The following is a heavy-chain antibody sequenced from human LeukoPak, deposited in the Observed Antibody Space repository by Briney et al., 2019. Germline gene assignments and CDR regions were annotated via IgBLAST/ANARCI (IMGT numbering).Heavy chain of an antibody. J-gene: IGHJ4*02. V-gene: IGHV1-18*01. CDR3: ARGPLYGDYYCDF. Sequence: ASVKVSFKASNYNFSDYTINWVRQAPGQGLEWMGWISPKNGDTNPAQRFQGRVTMTTETSTTTAYMDLRNLTPDDTAVYFCARGPLYGDYYCDFWGQGTLVTVSS. CDR1: NYNFSDYT. CDR2: ISPKNGDT. D-gene: IGHD4-17*01.